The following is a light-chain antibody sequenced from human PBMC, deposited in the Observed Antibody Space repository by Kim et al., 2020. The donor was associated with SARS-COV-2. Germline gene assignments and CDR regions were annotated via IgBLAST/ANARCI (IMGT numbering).Light chain of an antibody. CDR3: QKYNSAPRT. CDR1: HGINNY. J-gene: IGKJ1*01. Sequence: AAVGDRVNISCRASHGINNYLAWYQQRPGKVPELLIYAASTLQSGVPPRFSGSGFGTDFTLSIAGLQPEDVATYYCQKYNSAPRTFGQGTKVDIK. CDR2: AAS. V-gene: IGKV1-27*01.